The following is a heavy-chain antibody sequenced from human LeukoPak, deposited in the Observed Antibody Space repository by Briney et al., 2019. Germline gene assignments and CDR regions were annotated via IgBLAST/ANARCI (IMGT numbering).Heavy chain of an antibody. J-gene: IGHJ5*02. Sequence: SQTLSLTCAVSGGSISSGGYSWSWIRHPPGKGLEWIGYIYHSGSTYYNPSLKSRVTISVDRSKNQFSLKLSSVTAADTAVYYCARAVGSSGPYNWFDPWGQGTLVTVSS. CDR1: GGSISSGGYS. CDR2: IYHSGST. V-gene: IGHV4-30-2*01. CDR3: ARAVGSSGPYNWFDP. D-gene: IGHD3-22*01.